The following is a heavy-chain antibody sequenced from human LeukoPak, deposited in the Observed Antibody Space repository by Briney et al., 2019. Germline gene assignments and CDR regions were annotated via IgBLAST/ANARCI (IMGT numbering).Heavy chain of an antibody. V-gene: IGHV4-4*07. CDR2: IYTSGST. D-gene: IGHD3-3*01. J-gene: IGHJ4*02. CDR1: GGSISSYY. Sequence: NPSETLSLTCTVSGGSISSYYWSWIRQPAGKGLEWIGRIYTSGSTNYNPSLKSRVTMSVDTSKNQFSLKLSSVTAADTAVYYCARLIRFLDEYYFDYWGQGTLVTASS. CDR3: ARLIRFLDEYYFDY.